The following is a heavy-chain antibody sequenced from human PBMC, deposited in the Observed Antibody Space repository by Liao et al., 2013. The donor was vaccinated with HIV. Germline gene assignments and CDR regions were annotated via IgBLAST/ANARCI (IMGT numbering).Heavy chain of an antibody. V-gene: IGHV4-28*03. J-gene: IGHJ3*01. CDR2: IYYRGST. CDR3: ARERVDTVMVEISDAFDV. D-gene: IGHD5-18*01. Sequence: QVQLQESGPGLVKPSDTLSLTCAVSGYSISSSNWWGWIRQPPGKGLEWIGYIYYRGSTYYNPSLKSRVTISADTSKNQFSLKLSSVTAADTAVYYCARERVDTVMVEISDAFDVWGQGTMVTVSS. CDR1: GYSISSSNW.